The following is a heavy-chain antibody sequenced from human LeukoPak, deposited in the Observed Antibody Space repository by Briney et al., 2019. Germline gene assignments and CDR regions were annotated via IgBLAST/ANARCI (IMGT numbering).Heavy chain of an antibody. V-gene: IGHV4-39*07. Sequence: SETLSLTCTVSGGSISSSSYYWGWIRQPPGKGLEWIGSMSYSGSTHYNPSLKSRVTIPVDTSKNQFSLKVSSATAADTAVYYCARAKVSQTGVYYHYMDVWGKGTTVTVSS. CDR2: MSYSGST. J-gene: IGHJ6*03. CDR3: ARAKVSQTGVYYHYMDV. CDR1: GGSISSSSYY. D-gene: IGHD2-8*01.